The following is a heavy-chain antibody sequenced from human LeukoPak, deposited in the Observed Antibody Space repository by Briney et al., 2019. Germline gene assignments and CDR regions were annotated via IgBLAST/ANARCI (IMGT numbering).Heavy chain of an antibody. Sequence: ASVKVSCKASGYTFTSYYMHWVRQAPGQGLEWMGIINPSGGSTSYAQKFQGRVTMTRNTSISTAYMELSSLRSEDTAVYYCARRLFLRGWYAQGYWGQGTLVTVSS. J-gene: IGHJ4*02. V-gene: IGHV1-46*01. D-gene: IGHD6-19*01. CDR2: INPSGGST. CDR3: ARRLFLRGWYAQGY. CDR1: GYTFTSYY.